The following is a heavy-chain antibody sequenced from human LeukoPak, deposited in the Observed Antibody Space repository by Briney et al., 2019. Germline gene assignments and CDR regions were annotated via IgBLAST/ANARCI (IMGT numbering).Heavy chain of an antibody. J-gene: IGHJ4*02. V-gene: IGHV4-34*01. CDR1: GGSFSGYY. Sequence: PSETLSLTCAVYGGSFSGYYWSWIRQPPGKGLEWIGEINHSGSTNYNPSLKSRVTISVDTSKNQFSLKLSSVTAADTAVYYCARVLDFWSGYYGALEFDYWGQGTLVTVSS. CDR2: INHSGST. D-gene: IGHD3-3*01. CDR3: ARVLDFWSGYYGALEFDY.